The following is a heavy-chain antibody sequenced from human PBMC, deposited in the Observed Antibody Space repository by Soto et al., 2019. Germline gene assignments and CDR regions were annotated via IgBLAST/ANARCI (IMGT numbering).Heavy chain of an antibody. J-gene: IGHJ6*02. V-gene: IGHV4-34*01. CDR1: GGSFSGYY. Sequence: QVQLQQWGAGLLKPSETLSLTCAVYGGSFSGYYWSWIRQPPGKGLEWIGEINHRGSTNYNPSLKTRVTISVDTSKNQFSLKLNSVTAADTAVYYCARGSRVKIPAASGRDYYYHGLDVWGPGTAVTVSS. CDR3: ARGSRVKIPAASGRDYYYHGLDV. D-gene: IGHD6-25*01. CDR2: INHRGST.